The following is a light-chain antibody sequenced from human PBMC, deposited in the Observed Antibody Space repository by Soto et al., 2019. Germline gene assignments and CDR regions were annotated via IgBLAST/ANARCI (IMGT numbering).Light chain of an antibody. J-gene: IGKJ1*01. CDR3: QQYDRSPTWT. Sequence: EIVLTQSPGTLSLSPGERATLSCRASQSISSSYLAWYQQKPGQAPSLLIYGASSRATGIPDRFSGSGSGTDFTLTISRLEPEDFSVYYCQQYDRSPTWTFGQGTKVEIK. CDR1: QSISSSY. CDR2: GAS. V-gene: IGKV3-20*01.